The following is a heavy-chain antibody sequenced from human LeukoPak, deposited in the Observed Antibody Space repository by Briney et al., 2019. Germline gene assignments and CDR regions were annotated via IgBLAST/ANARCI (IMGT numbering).Heavy chain of an antibody. Sequence: GGSLRLSCVASGFTFSSYAMTWVRQAPGRGLEWVSVISGSGGSTYYADSVRGRFTISRDNSRNTLYLQMNSLRAEDTAVYYCAKPRGERATPFDYWGQGTLVTVPS. CDR1: GFTFSSYA. V-gene: IGHV3-23*01. J-gene: IGHJ4*02. CDR2: ISGSGGST. CDR3: AKPRGERATPFDY. D-gene: IGHD1-26*01.